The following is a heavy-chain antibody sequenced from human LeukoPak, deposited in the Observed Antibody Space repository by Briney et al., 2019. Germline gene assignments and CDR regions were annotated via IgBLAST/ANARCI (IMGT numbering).Heavy chain of an antibody. J-gene: IGHJ6*03. D-gene: IGHD5-18*01. Sequence: PSETLSLTCTVSGYSISSGYYWSWIRQPPGKGLEWIGYIYYSGSTNYNPSLKSRVTISVDTSKNQFSLKLSSVTAADTAVYYCASGYSYGYVGSYYYYMDVWGKGTTVTVSS. V-gene: IGHV4-61*01. CDR3: ASGYSYGYVGSYYYYMDV. CDR1: GYSISSGYY. CDR2: IYYSGST.